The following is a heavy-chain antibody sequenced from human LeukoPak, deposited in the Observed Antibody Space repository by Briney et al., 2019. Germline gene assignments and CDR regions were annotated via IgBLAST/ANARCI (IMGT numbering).Heavy chain of an antibody. Sequence: PSETLSPTCTVSGGSISSGGYYWGWIRQPPGKGLEWIGSIYYSGSTYYNPSLKSRVTISVDTSKNQFSLKLSSVTAADTAVYYCARHPYYYGSGPRGYFDYWGQGTLVTVSS. D-gene: IGHD3-10*01. J-gene: IGHJ4*02. CDR2: IYYSGST. V-gene: IGHV4-39*01. CDR1: GGSISSGGYY. CDR3: ARHPYYYGSGPRGYFDY.